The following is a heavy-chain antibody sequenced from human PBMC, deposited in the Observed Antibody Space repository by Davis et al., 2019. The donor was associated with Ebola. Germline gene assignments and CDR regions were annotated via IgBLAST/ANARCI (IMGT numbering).Heavy chain of an antibody. CDR3: ARDIGSSGYYDAFDI. J-gene: IGHJ3*02. CDR1: GGSISSYY. Sequence: SETLSLTCTVSGGSISSYYWSWIRQPPGKGLEWIGYIYYCGSTNYNPSLKSRVTISVDTSKNQFSLKLSSVTAADTAVYYCARDIGSSGYYDAFDIWGQGTMVTVSS. D-gene: IGHD3-22*01. V-gene: IGHV4-59*01. CDR2: IYYCGST.